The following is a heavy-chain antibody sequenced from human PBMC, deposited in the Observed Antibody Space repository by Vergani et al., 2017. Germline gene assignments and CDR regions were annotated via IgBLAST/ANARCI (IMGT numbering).Heavy chain of an antibody. CDR2: IKSKTDGGPT. CDR1: GFTFSNAW. J-gene: IGHJ4*02. Sequence: EVQLVESGGGLVKPGGSLRLSCAASGFTFSNAWMSWVRQAPGKGLEWVGRIKSKTDGGPTDYAAPVKGRFTISRDDSKNTLYLQMNSLKTEDTAVYYCTTDLLWIVATTGEFDYWGQGTLVTVSS. D-gene: IGHD5-12*01. CDR3: TTDLLWIVATTGEFDY. V-gene: IGHV3-15*01.